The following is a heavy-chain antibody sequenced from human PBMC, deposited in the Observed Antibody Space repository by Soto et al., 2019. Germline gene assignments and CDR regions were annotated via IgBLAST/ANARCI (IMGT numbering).Heavy chain of an antibody. CDR1: GFTFSSYG. D-gene: IGHD6-13*01. CDR2: ISYDGSNK. Sequence: GGSLRLSCAASGFTFSSYGMHWVRQAPGKGLEWVAVISYDGSNKYYADSVKGRFTISRDNSKNTLYLKMNSLGAEDTAVYYCAKDLSLKTAAAGSFPWFDPWGQGTLVTVSS. J-gene: IGHJ5*02. V-gene: IGHV3-30*18. CDR3: AKDLSLKTAAAGSFPWFDP.